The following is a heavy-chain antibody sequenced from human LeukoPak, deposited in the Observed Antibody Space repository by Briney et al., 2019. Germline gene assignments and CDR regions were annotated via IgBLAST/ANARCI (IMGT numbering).Heavy chain of an antibody. D-gene: IGHD5-18*01. Sequence: PSETLSLTCTVSGGSISSGGYYWSWIRQHPGKGLEWIGYIYYSGSTYYNPSLKSRVTISVDTSKNQFSLKLSSVTAADTAVYYCARVGSYGYRYHFDYWGQGTLVTVSS. V-gene: IGHV4-31*03. CDR2: IYYSGST. J-gene: IGHJ4*02. CDR1: GGSISSGGYY. CDR3: ARVGSYGYRYHFDY.